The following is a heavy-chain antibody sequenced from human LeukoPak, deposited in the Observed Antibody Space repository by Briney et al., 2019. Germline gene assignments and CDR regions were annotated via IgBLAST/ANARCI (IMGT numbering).Heavy chain of an antibody. D-gene: IGHD5-24*01. CDR2: IHYRLPT. Sequence: PSETLSLTCDVSGVSISGTNYYWGWIRQPPGMRLEWIGSIHYRLPTFYNPLLKSRVTISVDTSKNQISLRLRSVTAADTAVYYCARHEEEDGYNAKTPDYWGQGTLVTVSS. CDR3: ARHEEEDGYNAKTPDY. CDR1: GVSISGTNYY. V-gene: IGHV4-39*01. J-gene: IGHJ4*02.